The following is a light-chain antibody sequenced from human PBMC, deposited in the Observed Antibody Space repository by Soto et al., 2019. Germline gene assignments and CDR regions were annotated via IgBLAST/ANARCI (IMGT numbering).Light chain of an antibody. CDR2: ENI. CDR1: SRDVGSYNL. V-gene: IGLV2-23*01. CDR3: CSYAGSDNWA. Sequence: QSVLTQPASVSGSPGQSITISCTGTSRDVGSYNLVTWYQHHPGKVPKLMIYENIKRPSGVSDRFSGSKSGNTASLTISGLQAEDEADYYCCSYAGSDNWAFGGGTKLTVL. J-gene: IGLJ3*02.